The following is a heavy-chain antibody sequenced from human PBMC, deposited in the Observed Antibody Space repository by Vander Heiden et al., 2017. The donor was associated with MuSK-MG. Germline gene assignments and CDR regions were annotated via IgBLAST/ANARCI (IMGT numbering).Heavy chain of an antibody. CDR2: ISYDGSNK. D-gene: IGHD6-19*01. V-gene: IGHV3-30*04. J-gene: IGHJ4*02. CDR3: ARGSGWFLFDY. Sequence: QVQLVESGGGVVQPGRSLSLSGAASGFPCRSYAMHWVRQAPGKGLEWVAVISYDGSNKYYADSVKGRFTISRDNSKNTLYLQMNSLRAEDTAVYYCARGSGWFLFDYWGQGTLVTVSS. CDR1: GFPCRSYA.